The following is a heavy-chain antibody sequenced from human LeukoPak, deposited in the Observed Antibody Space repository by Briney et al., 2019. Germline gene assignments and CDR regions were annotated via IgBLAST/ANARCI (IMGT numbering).Heavy chain of an antibody. Sequence: PGRSLRLSCAASGFTFSSYAMHWVRQAPGKGLEWVAVISYDGSNKYYADSVKGRFTISRDNSKNTLYLQMNSLRAEDTAVYYCARDISIAAAVDYWGQGTLVTVSS. V-gene: IGHV3-30-3*01. CDR2: ISYDGSNK. J-gene: IGHJ4*02. D-gene: IGHD6-13*01. CDR3: ARDISIAAAVDY. CDR1: GFTFSSYA.